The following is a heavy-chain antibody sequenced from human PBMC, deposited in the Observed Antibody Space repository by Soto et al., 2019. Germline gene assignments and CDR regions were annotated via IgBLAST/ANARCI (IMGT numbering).Heavy chain of an antibody. V-gene: IGHV1-8*01. D-gene: IGHD2-15*01. Sequence: GASVKVSCKASGYTFTSYDINWVRQATGQGLEWMGWMNPNSGNTGYAQKFQGRVTMTRNTSISTAYMELSSLRSEDTAVYYCARALVVVVAATTHDAFDIWGQGTMVTVSS. CDR1: GYTFTSYD. CDR3: ARALVVVVAATTHDAFDI. CDR2: MNPNSGNT. J-gene: IGHJ3*02.